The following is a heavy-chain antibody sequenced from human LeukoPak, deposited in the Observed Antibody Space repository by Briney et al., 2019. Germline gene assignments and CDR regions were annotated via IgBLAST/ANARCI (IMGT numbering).Heavy chain of an antibody. V-gene: IGHV4-39*07. Sequence: PSETLSLTCTVSGGSISSSSYYWGWIRQPPGKGLAWIGSVYYSGSTYYNPSLKSRVTISVDTSKNQFSLKLSSVTAADTAVYYCARSWNYVEYFDYWGQGTLVTVSS. CDR3: ARSWNYVEYFDY. CDR2: VYYSGST. J-gene: IGHJ4*01. D-gene: IGHD1-7*01. CDR1: GGSISSSSYY.